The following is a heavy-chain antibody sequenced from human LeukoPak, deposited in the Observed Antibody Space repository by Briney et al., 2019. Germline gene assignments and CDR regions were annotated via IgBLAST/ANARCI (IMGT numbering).Heavy chain of an antibody. CDR3: ARGRESSWYFLYYYYYMDV. V-gene: IGHV1-8*01. Sequence: ASVKVSCKASGYTFTSYDINWVRQAAGQGLEWMGWMNPNSGNTGYAQKFQGRVTMTRNTSISTAYMELSRLRSEDTAVYYCARGRESSWYFLYYYYYMDVWGKGTTVTVSS. CDR1: GYTFTSYD. D-gene: IGHD6-13*01. CDR2: MNPNSGNT. J-gene: IGHJ6*03.